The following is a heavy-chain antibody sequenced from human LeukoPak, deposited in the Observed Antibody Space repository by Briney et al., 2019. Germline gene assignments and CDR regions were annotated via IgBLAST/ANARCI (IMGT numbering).Heavy chain of an antibody. Sequence: GGSLRLSCAASGFTVRANYMNWVRQAPGKGLEWVSVIFGGDTYYADSVKGRFTISRDESKNTVYLQMTSLRPEDTAVYYCARNYDILTGYDHDAFDIWGQGTMVTVSS. CDR3: ARNYDILTGYDHDAFDI. V-gene: IGHV3-66*02. D-gene: IGHD3-9*01. J-gene: IGHJ3*02. CDR2: IFGGDT. CDR1: GFTVRANY.